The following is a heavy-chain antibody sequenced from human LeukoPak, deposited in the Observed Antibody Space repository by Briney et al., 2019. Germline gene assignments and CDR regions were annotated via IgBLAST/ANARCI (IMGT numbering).Heavy chain of an antibody. CDR1: GFTFSSYA. CDR3: AKEDYGDYYYFDY. V-gene: IGHV3-23*01. J-gene: IGHJ4*02. D-gene: IGHD4-17*01. CDR2: ISGSVGST. Sequence: GGSLRLSCAASGFTFSSYAMSWVRQAPGKGLEWVSSISGSVGSTYYADSVKGRLTISRDNSKNTLYLQMNSLRAEDTAVYYCAKEDYGDYYYFDYWGQGTLVTVSS.